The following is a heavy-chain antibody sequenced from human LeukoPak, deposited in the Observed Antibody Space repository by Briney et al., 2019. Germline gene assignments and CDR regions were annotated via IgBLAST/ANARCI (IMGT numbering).Heavy chain of an antibody. Sequence: PSETLSLTCAVSGYSISSGYYWSWIRQPPGKGLEWIGEVNHSGSTNYNPSLKSRVTISVDTSKNQFSLKLSSVTAADTAVYYCARGRSWSQYRAFDYWGQGTLVTVSS. CDR2: VNHSGST. D-gene: IGHD5-18*01. CDR3: ARGRSWSQYRAFDY. J-gene: IGHJ4*02. V-gene: IGHV4-34*01. CDR1: GYSISSGYY.